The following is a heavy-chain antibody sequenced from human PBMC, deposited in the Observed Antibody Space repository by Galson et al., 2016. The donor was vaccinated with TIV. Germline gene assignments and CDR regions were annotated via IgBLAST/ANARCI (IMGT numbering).Heavy chain of an antibody. V-gene: IGHV1-2*02. CDR3: ARDLGDSDTLPFDY. J-gene: IGHJ4*02. CDR2: INPQSGAT. Sequence: SVKVSCKASGYTFSGYYIHWVRQAPGQRLEWMGWINPQSGATNYAQKLQGRVTMTRDTSVATAYMELNRLTSDDTAVYYCARDLGDSDTLPFDYWGPGTLVTVSP. CDR1: GYTFSGYY. D-gene: IGHD3-16*01.